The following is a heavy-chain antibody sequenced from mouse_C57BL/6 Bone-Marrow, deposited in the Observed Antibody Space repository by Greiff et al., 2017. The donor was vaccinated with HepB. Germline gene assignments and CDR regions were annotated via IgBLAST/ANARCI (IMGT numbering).Heavy chain of an antibody. D-gene: IGHD1-1*01. CDR2: IDPSDSYT. V-gene: IGHV1-69*01. J-gene: IGHJ1*03. CDR3: ARDYYGSSYRTDWYFDV. CDR1: GYTFTSYW. Sequence: VQLKQPGAELVMPGASVKLSCKASGYTFTSYWMHWVKQRPGQGLEWIGEIDPSDSYTNYNQKFKGKSTLTVDKSSSTAYMQLSSLTSEDSAVYYCARDYYGSSYRTDWYFDVWGTGTTVTVSS.